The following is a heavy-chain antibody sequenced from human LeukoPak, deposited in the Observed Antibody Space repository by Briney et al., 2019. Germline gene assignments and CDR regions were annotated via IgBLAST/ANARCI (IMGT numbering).Heavy chain of an antibody. CDR2: IIPIFGTA. CDR3: AREFSYQRFLAWLGWFDP. Sequence: GASVTVSFKASVGTFIIYAISWVRQAPGQGGEWMGGIIPIFGTANYAQKFQGRVTITADESTSTAYMELSSLRSEDTAVYYCAREFSYQRFLAWLGWFDPWGQGTLVTVSS. V-gene: IGHV1-69*01. D-gene: IGHD3-3*01. J-gene: IGHJ5*02. CDR1: VGTFIIYA.